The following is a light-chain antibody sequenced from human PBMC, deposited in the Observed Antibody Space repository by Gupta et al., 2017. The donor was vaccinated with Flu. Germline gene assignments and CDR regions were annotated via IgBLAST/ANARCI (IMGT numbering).Light chain of an antibody. J-gene: IGKJ1*01. CDR3: QQTQSFPRT. Sequence: DIQMTQFPSSVSASVGDRITLTCRASQDISTWVAWYQQLPGKAPKILIFSASTLQSGVPSRFSGSGSGTDFTLTISSLQAEDFATYFCQQTQSFPRTFGQGTXLEIK. V-gene: IGKV1-12*01. CDR2: SAS. CDR1: QDISTW.